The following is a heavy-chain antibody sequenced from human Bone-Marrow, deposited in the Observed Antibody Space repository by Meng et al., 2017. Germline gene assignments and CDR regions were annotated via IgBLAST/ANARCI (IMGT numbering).Heavy chain of an antibody. Sequence: QVHLQQWGAGLLKASETLSLTCAVYGGSFSGYYWSWIRQPPGKGLEWIGEINHRGSTNYNPSLKSRVTISVDTSKSQVSLNLSSVTAADTAVYYCARQKFSYGLGPPAYWGQGTLVTVSS. D-gene: IGHD5-18*01. J-gene: IGHJ4*02. CDR1: GGSFSGYY. CDR3: ARQKFSYGLGPPAY. V-gene: IGHV4-34*01. CDR2: INHRGST.